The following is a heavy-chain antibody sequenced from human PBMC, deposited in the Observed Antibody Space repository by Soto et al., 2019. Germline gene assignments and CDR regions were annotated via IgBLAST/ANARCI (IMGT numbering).Heavy chain of an antibody. V-gene: IGHV4-34*01. CDR1: GGSFSGYY. Sequence: SETLSLTCAVYGGSFSGYYWSWIRQPPGKGLEWIGEINHSGSTNYNPSLKSRVTMTRDTSISTAYMELSRLRSDDTAVYYCARGPTYSSSSWYYYYMDVWGKGTTVTVSS. CDR3: ARGPTYSSSSWYYYYMDV. D-gene: IGHD6-6*01. J-gene: IGHJ6*03. CDR2: INHSGST.